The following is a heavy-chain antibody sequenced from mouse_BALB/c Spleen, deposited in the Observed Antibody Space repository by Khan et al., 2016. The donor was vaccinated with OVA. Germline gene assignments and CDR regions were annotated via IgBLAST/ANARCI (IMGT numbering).Heavy chain of an antibody. J-gene: IGHJ3*01. Sequence: QVQLQQSGAELARPGASVKLSCKASGYTFTDFYINWVKLRTGQGLEWIGEISPGSGDTYYNERFKGKSTLPADKSSSTAYMQLSSLTSEASAVYFCGRRNYFGDTFAYWGQGTLVTVSA. CDR2: ISPGSGDT. CDR3: GRRNYFGDTFAY. D-gene: IGHD1-2*01. V-gene: IGHV1-77*01. CDR1: GYTFTDFY.